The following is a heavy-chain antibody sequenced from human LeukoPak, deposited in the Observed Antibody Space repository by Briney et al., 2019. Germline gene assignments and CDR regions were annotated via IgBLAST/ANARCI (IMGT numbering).Heavy chain of an antibody. CDR1: GYTLTGYY. J-gene: IGHJ6*03. Sequence: ASVKVSCKASGYTLTGYYMHWVRQAPGQGLEWMGWINPNSGGTNYAQKFQGRVTMTRDTSIGTAYMELSRLRSDDTAIYYCATAPAVAGSYYYYYYIDVWGKGTTVTVSS. V-gene: IGHV1-2*02. D-gene: IGHD6-19*01. CDR3: ATAPAVAGSYYYYYYIDV. CDR2: INPNSGGT.